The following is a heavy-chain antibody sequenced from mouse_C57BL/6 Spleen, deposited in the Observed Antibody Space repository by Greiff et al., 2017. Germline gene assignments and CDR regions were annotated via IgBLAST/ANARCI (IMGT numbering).Heavy chain of an antibody. CDR2: IHPSDSDT. J-gene: IGHJ1*03. Sequence: QVQLKQPGAELVKPGASVKVSCKASGYTFTSYWMHWVKQRPGQGLEWIGRIHPSDSDTNYNQKFKGKATLTVDKSSSTAYMQLSSLTSEDSAVYYCAISFIATVVGGWYFDVWGTGTTVTVSS. CDR1: GYTFTSYW. V-gene: IGHV1-74*01. CDR3: AISFIATVVGGWYFDV. D-gene: IGHD1-1*01.